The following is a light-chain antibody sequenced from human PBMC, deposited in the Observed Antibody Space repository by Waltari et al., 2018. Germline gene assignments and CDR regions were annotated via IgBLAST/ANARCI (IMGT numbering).Light chain of an antibody. CDR1: QSVSSF. J-gene: IGKJ4*01. Sequence: CRASQSVSSFLAWYQQKPGQAPRLLIYGASTRATGIPARFSGSGSGTEFTLTISSLQSKDFAVYYCQQYNDWPPLTFGGGTKVEIK. V-gene: IGKV3-15*01. CDR3: QQYNDWPPLT. CDR2: GAS.